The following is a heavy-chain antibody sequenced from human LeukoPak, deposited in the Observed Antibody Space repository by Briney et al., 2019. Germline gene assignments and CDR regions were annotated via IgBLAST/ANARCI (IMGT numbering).Heavy chain of an antibody. V-gene: IGHV3-23*01. CDR2: ISGSGGST. CDR3: ATSAQWYFDL. J-gene: IGHJ2*01. CDR1: GSTFSNYA. Sequence: GGSLRLSCADSGSTFSNYAMSWVRQAPGKGLEWVSAISGSGGSTYYADSVKGRFTISRDNSKNTLYLQMNSLRAEDTAVYYCATSAQWYFDLWGRGTLVTVSS.